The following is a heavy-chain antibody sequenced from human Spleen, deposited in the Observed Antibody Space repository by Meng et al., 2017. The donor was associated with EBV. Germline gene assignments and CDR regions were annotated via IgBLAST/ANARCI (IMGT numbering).Heavy chain of an antibody. D-gene: IGHD3-22*01. V-gene: IGHV4-30-4*01. CDR2: IYYTGTT. CDR1: GDSISSGGCH. CDR3: ARDSPVSHFDY. J-gene: IGHJ4*02. Sequence: QGQLQESGPRLVKPPQALSSPCAVSGDSISSGGCHWNWIRQPPGKGLKWIGNIYYTGTTYYNPSLASRVTISVDTSKNQFSLKLTSVTAADTAVYYCARDSPVSHFDYWGQGTLVTVSS.